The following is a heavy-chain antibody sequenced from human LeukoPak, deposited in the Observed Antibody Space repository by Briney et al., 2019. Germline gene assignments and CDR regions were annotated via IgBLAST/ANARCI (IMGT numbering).Heavy chain of an antibody. CDR1: GFTFRSYA. Sequence: GGTLRLSCAASGFTFRSYAMSWVRQAPGKGLEWVSAISGSGGATYYADSVKGRFTISRGNSKNTVYLQMNSLRAEDTAVYYCARGYDGYYYMDVWGKGTTVTISS. V-gene: IGHV3-23*01. CDR3: ARGYDGYYYMDV. D-gene: IGHD5-12*01. J-gene: IGHJ6*03. CDR2: ISGSGGAT.